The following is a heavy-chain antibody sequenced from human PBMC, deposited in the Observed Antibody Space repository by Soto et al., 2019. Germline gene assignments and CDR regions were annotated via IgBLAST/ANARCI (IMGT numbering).Heavy chain of an antibody. CDR1: GYTFTSYA. CDR2: INAGNGNT. D-gene: IGHD2-21*02. V-gene: IGHV1-3*01. CDR3: ARSIVVVTALDY. J-gene: IGHJ4*02. Sequence: ASVKVSCKASGYTFTSYAMHWVRQSPGQRLEWMGWINAGNGNTKYSQKFQGRVTITRDTSASTAYMELSSLRSEDTAVYYCARSIVVVTALDYWGQGTLVTVSS.